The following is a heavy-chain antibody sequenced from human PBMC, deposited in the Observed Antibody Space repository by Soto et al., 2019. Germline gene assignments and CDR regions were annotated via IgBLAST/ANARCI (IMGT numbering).Heavy chain of an antibody. D-gene: IGHD1-26*01. CDR3: ASGGAGSGAFTWELRDH. CDR1: GNTFTYRY. V-gene: IGHV1-45*02. J-gene: IGHJ4*02. Sequence: QMQLVQSGAEVKKTGSTVTVSCKALGNTFTYRYLHWVRQAPGQALEWMGWITPFSGDVHYAQKFQERVTMTRDKSINTAYMRMSSLGSEDTAMYYCASGGAGSGAFTWELRDHWGQGTLVTVSA. CDR2: ITPFSGDV.